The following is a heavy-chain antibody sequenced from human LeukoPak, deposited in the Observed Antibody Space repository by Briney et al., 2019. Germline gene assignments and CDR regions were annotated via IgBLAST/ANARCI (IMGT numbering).Heavy chain of an antibody. CDR3: AIIPRAAAGPSARSPFHY. Sequence: GGSLRLSCAASGFTFSSYGMHWVRQAPGKGLEWVAVIWYDGSNKYYADSVKGRFTISRDNSKNTLYLQMNSLRAEDTAVYYCAIIPRAAAGPSARSPFHYWGQGTLVTVSS. CDR1: GFTFSSYG. CDR2: IWYDGSNK. D-gene: IGHD6-13*01. J-gene: IGHJ4*02. V-gene: IGHV3-33*01.